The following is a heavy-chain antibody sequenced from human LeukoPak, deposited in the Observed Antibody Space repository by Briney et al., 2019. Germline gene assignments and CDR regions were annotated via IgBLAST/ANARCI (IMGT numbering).Heavy chain of an antibody. CDR2: IGGSGTVT. J-gene: IGHJ4*02. CDR1: GFTFSNHA. Sequence: GGSLRLSYAASGFTFSNHAMNWVRQAPGKGLEWVSIIGGSGTVTYYADSVKGRFTISRDNSRNTLYLQMNSLRAEDTALYYCAKTSVGEGRIIGSGYFDNWGQGTLVTVSS. D-gene: IGHD2-15*01. V-gene: IGHV3-23*01. CDR3: AKTSVGEGRIIGSGYFDN.